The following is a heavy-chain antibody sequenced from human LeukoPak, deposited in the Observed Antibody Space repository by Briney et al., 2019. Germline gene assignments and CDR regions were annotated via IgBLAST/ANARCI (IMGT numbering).Heavy chain of an antibody. J-gene: IGHJ4*02. CDR1: GFTFTSSA. Sequence: SVKVSCKASGFTFTSSAMQWVRQARGQRLEWIGWIVVGSGNTNYAQKFQERVTITRDMSTSTAYMELSSLRSEDTAVYYCARSRYSSGWRPFDYWGQGTLVTASS. D-gene: IGHD6-19*01. CDR2: IVVGSGNT. V-gene: IGHV1-58*02. CDR3: ARSRYSSGWRPFDY.